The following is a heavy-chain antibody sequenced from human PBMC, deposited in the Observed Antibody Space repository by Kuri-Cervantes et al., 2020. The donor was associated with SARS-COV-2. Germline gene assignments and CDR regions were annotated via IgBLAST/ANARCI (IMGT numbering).Heavy chain of an antibody. CDR1: GFTFSSYS. D-gene: IGHD4-11*01. CDR3: ARDPSPYSDYVGSYFGY. Sequence: GESLKISCAVSGFTFSSYSMNWVRQAPGKGLEWVSYINSGSSITYYADSVKGRFTISRDNAKDALYLQMSSLRDEDTAVYYCARDPSPYSDYVGSYFGYWGQGTLVTVSS. J-gene: IGHJ4*02. CDR2: INSGSSIT. V-gene: IGHV3-48*02.